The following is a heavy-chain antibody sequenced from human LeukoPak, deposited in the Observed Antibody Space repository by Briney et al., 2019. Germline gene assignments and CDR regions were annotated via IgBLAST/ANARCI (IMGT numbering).Heavy chain of an antibody. J-gene: IGHJ6*02. CDR2: IYSGGTT. D-gene: IGHD6-13*01. Sequence: QSGGSLRLSCAASGFTVSRNYMSWVRQAPGKGLGWVSVIYSGGTTYYADSVKGRFTISRHNSKNTLYLQMNSLRAEDTAVYYCARDNKRVGITAAGTFGMDVWGQGTTVTVSS. CDR3: ARDNKRVGITAAGTFGMDV. CDR1: GFTVSRNY. V-gene: IGHV3-53*04.